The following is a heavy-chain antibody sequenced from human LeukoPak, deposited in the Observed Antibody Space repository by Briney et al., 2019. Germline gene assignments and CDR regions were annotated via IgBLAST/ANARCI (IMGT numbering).Heavy chain of an antibody. Sequence: GGSLRLSCSASGFTFSSYPMHWVRQAPGKGLEWVSAISGSGGSTYYTDSVKGRFTISRDNSKNTLYLQMNSLRAEDTAVYYCAKDRSSGWYRGYYVDYWGQGTLVTVSS. D-gene: IGHD6-19*01. CDR1: GFTFSSYP. CDR2: ISGSGGST. CDR3: AKDRSSGWYRGYYVDY. J-gene: IGHJ4*02. V-gene: IGHV3-23*01.